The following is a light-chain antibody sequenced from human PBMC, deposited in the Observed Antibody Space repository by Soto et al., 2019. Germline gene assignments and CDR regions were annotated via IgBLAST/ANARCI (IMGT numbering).Light chain of an antibody. CDR3: CFCAVTSYI. CDR1: SXDVCCCNY. Sequence: QSLLTKTRSVSGSPGQSITISCTGTSXDVCCCNYVSWYQQHLGKASKLMIYDVSKRPSGVPDRFSASKSGNTASLTISGPKAEDEADYYCCFCAVTSYIFVPGTMVTVL. J-gene: IGLJ1*01. CDR2: DVS. V-gene: IGLV2-11*01.